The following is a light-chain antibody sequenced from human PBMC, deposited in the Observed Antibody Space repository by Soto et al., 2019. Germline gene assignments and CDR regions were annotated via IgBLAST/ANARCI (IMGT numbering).Light chain of an antibody. Sequence: EVMMTQSPATLSVSPGERATLSCRASQSVGNNIAWYQQKPGQAPRLLMYYASTRATGVPARFSGSGSGTEFTLTISSLQSEDFALYYYQQYNDWPPITFGQGTRLEIK. CDR2: YAS. CDR1: QSVGNN. CDR3: QQYNDWPPIT. J-gene: IGKJ5*01. V-gene: IGKV3-15*01.